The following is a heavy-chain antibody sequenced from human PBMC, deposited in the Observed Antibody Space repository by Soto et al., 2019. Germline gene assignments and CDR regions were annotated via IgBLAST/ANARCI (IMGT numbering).Heavy chain of an antibody. J-gene: IGHJ4*02. CDR1: GYTFDTYA. D-gene: IGHD3-22*01. CDR2: INTDNGNT. V-gene: IGHV1-3*04. CDR3: ARDAGDYLLLLY. Sequence: QVQLVQSGAEVKKPGASVKVSCKTSGYTFDTYAMHWVRQAPGQRLEWMGWINTDNGNTKDSQRFQGRVTITRDTSASTAYMDLSSLRSEDTAVYFCARDAGDYLLLLYWGQGSLVTVSS.